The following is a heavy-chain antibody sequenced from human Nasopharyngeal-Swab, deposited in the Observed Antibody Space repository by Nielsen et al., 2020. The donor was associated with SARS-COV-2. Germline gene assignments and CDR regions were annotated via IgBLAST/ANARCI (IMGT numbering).Heavy chain of an antibody. CDR2: IYYSGST. CDR1: GGSISSGGYY. D-gene: IGHD3-22*01. J-gene: IGHJ5*02. CDR3: ASNYYDSSGYYFWFDP. V-gene: IGHV4-39*01. Sequence: SETLSLTCTVSGGSISSGGYYWGWIRQPPGKGLEWIGSIYYSGSTYYSPSLKSRVTISVDTSKNQFSLKLSSVTAADTAVYYCASNYYDSSGYYFWFDPWGQGTLVTVSS.